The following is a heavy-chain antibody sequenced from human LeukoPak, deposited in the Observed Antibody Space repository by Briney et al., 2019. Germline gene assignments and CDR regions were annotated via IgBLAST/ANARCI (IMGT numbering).Heavy chain of an antibody. J-gene: IGHJ6*02. V-gene: IGHV4-59*01. CDR3: AREVDTAMGTSYGMNV. Sequence: SETLSLTCTVSGGSISSYYWSWIRQPPGKGLEWIGYIYYSGSTNYNPSLKSRVTISVDTSKNQFSLKLSSVTAADTAVYYCAREVDTAMGTSYGMNVWGQGTTVTVSS. D-gene: IGHD5-18*01. CDR1: GGSISSYY. CDR2: IYYSGST.